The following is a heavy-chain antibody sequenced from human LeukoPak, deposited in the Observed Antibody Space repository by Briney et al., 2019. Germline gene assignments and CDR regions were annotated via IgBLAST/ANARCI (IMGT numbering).Heavy chain of an antibody. CDR3: ARQSDIVATN. CDR1: GYSFTSYW. D-gene: IGHD5-12*01. V-gene: IGHV5-10-1*01. CDR2: IDPSDSYT. J-gene: IGHJ4*02. Sequence: RGGSLKISCQGSGYSFTSYWISWARQMPGKGLEWMGRIDPSDSYTNYSPSFQGHVTISADKSISTAYLQWSSLKASDTAMYYCARQSDIVATNWGQGTLVTVSS.